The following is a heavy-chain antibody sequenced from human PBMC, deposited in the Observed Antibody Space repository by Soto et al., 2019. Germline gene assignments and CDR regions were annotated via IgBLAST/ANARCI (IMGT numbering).Heavy chain of an antibody. Sequence: ASVKVSCKASGYTFIGYYLHWVRLAPGQGLEWMGWINPNSGDTDYAQKFQGRVTMTRDTPINTAYLEVRRLTSDDTALYYCASAYNTLESWGQGTLVNVSS. CDR2: INPNSGDT. D-gene: IGHD2-21*01. J-gene: IGHJ4*02. CDR1: GYTFIGYY. V-gene: IGHV1-2*02. CDR3: ASAYNTLES.